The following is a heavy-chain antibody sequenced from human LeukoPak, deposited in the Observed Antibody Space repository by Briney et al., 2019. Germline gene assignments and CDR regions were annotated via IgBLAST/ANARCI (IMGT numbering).Heavy chain of an antibody. CDR3: TTDRYYDNSELQFQH. CDR2: IKRETDGGTI. Sequence: GGSLRLSCAASGFTLNNAWMSWVRQAPGKRLEWLGRIKRETDGGTIDNAAPVKGRFTISRDDSRNTLYLQMDSLKIEDTAVYYCTTDRYYDNSELQFQHWGQGTLVTVSS. J-gene: IGHJ1*01. V-gene: IGHV3-15*01. D-gene: IGHD3-22*01. CDR1: GFTLNNAW.